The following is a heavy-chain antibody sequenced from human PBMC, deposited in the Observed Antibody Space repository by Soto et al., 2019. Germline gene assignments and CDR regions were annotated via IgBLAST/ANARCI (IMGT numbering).Heavy chain of an antibody. J-gene: IGHJ4*02. V-gene: IGHV3-23*01. D-gene: IGHD5-12*01. CDR2: MSASGGTS. CDR1: GFSFSSYA. CDR3: AKGSIQYSASIDY. Sequence: EVELLESGGGLIHPGKSLRLSCAASGFSFSSYAMIWVRQAPGKGLEWVSVMSASGGTSYFADSVKGRFSMSRDNSKNMFYLEMNSLRAEDTAIYFCAKGSIQYSASIDYWGQGTLVSVSS.